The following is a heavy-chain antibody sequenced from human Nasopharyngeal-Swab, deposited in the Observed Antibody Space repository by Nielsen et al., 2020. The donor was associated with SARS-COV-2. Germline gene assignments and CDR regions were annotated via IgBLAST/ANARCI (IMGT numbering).Heavy chain of an antibody. Sequence: GESLKISCAASGFTFSSYGMHWVRQAPGKGLKWVAVISYDGSNKYYADSVKGRFTISRDNSKNTLYLQMNSLRAEDTAVYYCAKVFDSAWATGAFDIWGQGTMVTVSS. CDR3: AKVFDSAWATGAFDI. CDR2: ISYDGSNK. V-gene: IGHV3-30*18. D-gene: IGHD1-26*01. CDR1: GFTFSSYG. J-gene: IGHJ3*02.